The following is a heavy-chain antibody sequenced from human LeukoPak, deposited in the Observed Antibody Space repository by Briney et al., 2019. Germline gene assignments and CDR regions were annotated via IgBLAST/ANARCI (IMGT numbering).Heavy chain of an antibody. CDR3: ARRDYRAWIDP. Sequence: PSETLSLTCSVSGGSISASSHNWPWVRQPPGKGLEWIGSVYYTGSIRYNTSLKGRVTISVDMSNSDLFLTVNSVTAADTAFYYCARRDYRAWIDPWGQGILVTVSP. D-gene: IGHD2-21*01. V-gene: IGHV4-39*01. CDR1: GGSISASSHN. CDR2: VYYTGSI. J-gene: IGHJ5*02.